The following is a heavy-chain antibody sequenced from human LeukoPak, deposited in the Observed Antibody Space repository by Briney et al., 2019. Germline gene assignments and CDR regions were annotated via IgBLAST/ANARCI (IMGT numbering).Heavy chain of an antibody. CDR3: AGAPETGH. CDR1: GFTVSNNC. J-gene: IGHJ4*02. Sequence: EGSLRLSCAASGFTVSNNCMTWVRQAPGKGLESISIINDGGTTFYADSVKGRFTISRDNAKNILYLQMSSLRAEDTAVYYCAGAPETGHWGRGTLVTVSS. CDR2: INDGGTT. V-gene: IGHV3-66*01.